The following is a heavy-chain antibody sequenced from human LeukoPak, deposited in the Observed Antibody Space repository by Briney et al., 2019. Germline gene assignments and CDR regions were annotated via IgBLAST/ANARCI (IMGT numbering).Heavy chain of an antibody. Sequence: SETLSLTCDVSGASISGYWRSWIRQPAGKGLEWIGRMYTDGDTNYNPALKSRVTVSVDTSKNLFSLKLISVTAADTAVYYCARAPARRGGTCPFDSWGQGTLVTVSS. V-gene: IGHV4-4*07. CDR2: MYTDGDT. J-gene: IGHJ4*02. D-gene: IGHD2-15*01. CDR3: ARAPARRGGTCPFDS. CDR1: GASISGYW.